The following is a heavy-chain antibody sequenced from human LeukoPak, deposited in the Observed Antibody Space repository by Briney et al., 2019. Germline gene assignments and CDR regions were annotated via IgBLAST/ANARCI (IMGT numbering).Heavy chain of an antibody. CDR2: IYYSGST. Sequence: PSETLSLTCTVSGGSISSYYWSWIRQPPGKGLEWIGYIYYSGSTNYNPSLKSQVTISVDTSKNHFSLKLSSGTAADTAVYYCARADIAVAGKGIDYWGQGTLVTVSS. D-gene: IGHD6-19*01. CDR3: ARADIAVAGKGIDY. CDR1: GGSISSYY. V-gene: IGHV4-59*01. J-gene: IGHJ4*02.